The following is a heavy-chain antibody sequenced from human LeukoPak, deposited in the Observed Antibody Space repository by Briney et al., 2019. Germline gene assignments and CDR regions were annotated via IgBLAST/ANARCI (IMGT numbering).Heavy chain of an antibody. CDR3: ARVISGTWLWF. CDR1: GGTFSSYA. V-gene: IGHV1-69*04. J-gene: IGHJ4*02. D-gene: IGHD1-14*01. Sequence: SVKVSCKASGGTFSSYAISWVRQALGRGLEWMGRIIPTLEIANYAQKFQGRVTITADKSTSTAYMELSSLRPEDTAVYYCARVISGTWLWFWGQGTLVTVSS. CDR2: IIPTLEIA.